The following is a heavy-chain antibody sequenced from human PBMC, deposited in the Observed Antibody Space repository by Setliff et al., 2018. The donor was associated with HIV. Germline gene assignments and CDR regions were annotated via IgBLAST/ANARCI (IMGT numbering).Heavy chain of an antibody. CDR1: GGSISSYY. Sequence: PSETLSLTCTVSGGSISSYYWNWVRQPPGKGLEWIGYIYGSGSTGYNPSLKSRVTMSVDTSKNQFSLRLTSVTAADTAVYFCARRAVQDASITSSNWFDPWGHGTLVTVSS. CDR2: IYGSGST. CDR3: ARRAVQDASITSSNWFDP. V-gene: IGHV4-4*09. D-gene: IGHD2-2*01. J-gene: IGHJ5*02.